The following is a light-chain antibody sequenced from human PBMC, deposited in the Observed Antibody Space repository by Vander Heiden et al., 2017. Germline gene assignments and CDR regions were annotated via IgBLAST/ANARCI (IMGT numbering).Light chain of an antibody. J-gene: IGKJ1*01. Sequence: DIQMTQSPSSLSASVGDRVTITCRASQGISDYLAWYQQKPGQVPKLLIYEASTLQLGVPSRFSGSGSGTDFTLTISSLQPEDVATYYCQKYDRGPRTFGQGTKVEIK. CDR1: QGISDY. V-gene: IGKV1-27*01. CDR2: EAS. CDR3: QKYDRGPRT.